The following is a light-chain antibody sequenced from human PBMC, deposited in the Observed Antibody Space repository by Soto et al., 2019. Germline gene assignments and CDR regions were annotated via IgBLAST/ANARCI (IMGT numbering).Light chain of an antibody. CDR1: QGIVTN. CDR3: QQYKKWPLYT. V-gene: IGKV3-15*01. CDR2: AAS. J-gene: IGKJ2*01. Sequence: DIVMTQSPGTLSVSPGERATLSCRASQGIVTNLAWYQQRPGQAHRLLIYAASSRATDIPARFTGRGYGTEFTLTISSLQSEDFAVYFCQQYKKWPLYTFGQGTKLEI.